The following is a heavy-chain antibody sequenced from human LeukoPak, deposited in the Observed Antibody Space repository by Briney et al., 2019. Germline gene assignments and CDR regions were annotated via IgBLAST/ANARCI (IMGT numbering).Heavy chain of an antibody. CDR2: IYYSGST. D-gene: IGHD3-3*01. J-gene: IGHJ6*02. CDR1: GGSIRNDY. V-gene: IGHV4-59*01. Sequence: SETLSLTCTVSGGSIRNDYWSWIRQPPGKGLEWIGYIYYSGSTNYNPSLKSRVTISVDTSKNQFSLRLSSMTAADTAVYYCARESRFYGMDVWGQGTTVTVSS. CDR3: ARESRFYGMDV.